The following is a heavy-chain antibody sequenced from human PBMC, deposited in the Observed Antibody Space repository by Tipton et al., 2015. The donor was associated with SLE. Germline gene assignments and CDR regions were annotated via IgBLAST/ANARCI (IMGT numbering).Heavy chain of an antibody. J-gene: IGHJ6*02. V-gene: IGHV3-21*03. Sequence: GSLRLSCAASGFTFNNYAMTWVRQAPGRGLEWVSSISNSYIYYADSVKGRFSVSRDSANNSLYLQMNNLGAEDTAVYYCARGVLSSSWTLDGMDVWGQGTTVTVSS. CDR1: GFTFNNYA. CDR2: ISNSYI. D-gene: IGHD6-13*01. CDR3: ARGVLSSSWTLDGMDV.